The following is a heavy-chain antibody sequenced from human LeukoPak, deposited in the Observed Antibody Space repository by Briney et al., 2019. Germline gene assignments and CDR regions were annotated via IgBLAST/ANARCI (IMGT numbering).Heavy chain of an antibody. CDR1: GYTFTGYY. Sequence: GASVKVSCKASGYTFTGYYMHWVRQAPGQGLEWMGWINPNSGGTNYAQKFQGRVTMTRDTSISTAYMELSRLRSDDTAVYYCARGATEQLWLYRHPFDYWGQGTLVTVSS. CDR3: ARGATEQLWLYRHPFDY. V-gene: IGHV1-2*02. D-gene: IGHD5-18*01. J-gene: IGHJ4*02. CDR2: INPNSGGT.